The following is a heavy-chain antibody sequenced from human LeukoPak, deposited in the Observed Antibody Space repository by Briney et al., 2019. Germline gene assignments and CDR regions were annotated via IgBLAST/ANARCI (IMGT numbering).Heavy chain of an antibody. D-gene: IGHD2-2*01. CDR2: ISAYNGDT. Sequence: GASVKVSCKASGYTFTNYGITWVRQAPGQGLEWMGWISAYNGDTNYAQRFQGRITMTTDTSTTTAYMELRSLRSDDTAVYYCFIGVVPAAKYGMDVWGQGITVTVSS. J-gene: IGHJ6*02. CDR3: FIGVVPAAKYGMDV. CDR1: GYTFTNYG. V-gene: IGHV1-18*01.